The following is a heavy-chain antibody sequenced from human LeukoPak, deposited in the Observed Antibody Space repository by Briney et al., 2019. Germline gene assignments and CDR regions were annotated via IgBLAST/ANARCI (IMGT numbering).Heavy chain of an antibody. D-gene: IGHD3-10*01. V-gene: IGHV1-46*01. Sequence: GASVKVSCKASGYTFTSYYMHWVRQAPAQGLEWMGIINPSGGSTSYAQKFQGRVTMTRDTSTSTVYMELSSLRSEDTAVYYCARDYAAYYGSGSLGGFDYWGQGTLVTVSS. J-gene: IGHJ4*02. CDR3: ARDYAAYYGSGSLGGFDY. CDR1: GYTFTSYY. CDR2: INPSGGST.